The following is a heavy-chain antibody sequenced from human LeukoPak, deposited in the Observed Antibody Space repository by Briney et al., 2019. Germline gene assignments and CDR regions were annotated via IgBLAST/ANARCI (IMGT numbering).Heavy chain of an antibody. D-gene: IGHD2-8*01. J-gene: IGHJ1*01. CDR2: IYYSGST. Sequence: SETLSLTCTVSGGSISSYYWSWIRQPPGKGLEWIGYIYYSGSTNYNPSLKSRVTISVDTSKNQFSLKLSSVTAADTAVYYCARTNGVVEFFQHWGQGTLVTVSS. CDR1: GGSISSYY. V-gene: IGHV4-59*01. CDR3: ARTNGVVEFFQH.